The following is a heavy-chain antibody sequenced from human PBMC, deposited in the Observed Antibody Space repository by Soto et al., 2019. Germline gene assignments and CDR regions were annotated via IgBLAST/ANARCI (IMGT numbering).Heavy chain of an antibody. V-gene: IGHV4-59*01. D-gene: IGHD3-3*01. Sequence: PSETLSLTCTVPGGSISSYYWSWIRQPPGKGLEWIGYIYYSGSTNYNPSLKSRVTISVDTSKNQFSLKLSSVTAADTAVYYCARWMDFWSGYYGRGGFDYWGQGTLVTVSS. CDR1: GGSISSYY. CDR2: IYYSGST. J-gene: IGHJ4*02. CDR3: ARWMDFWSGYYGRGGFDY.